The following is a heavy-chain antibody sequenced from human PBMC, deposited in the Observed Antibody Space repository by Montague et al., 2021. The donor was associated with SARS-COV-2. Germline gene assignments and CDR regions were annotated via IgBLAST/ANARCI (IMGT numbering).Heavy chain of an antibody. CDR3: ARGVRQLGVRYYYYYIDV. D-gene: IGHD6-6*01. J-gene: IGHJ6*03. Sequence: SETLSLTCAVYGGSFSGYYWSWIRQPPGKGLEWIGEINHSGSTNXNPSLKSRVTLSMDTSKNQFSLKLSSVTAADTAVYYCARGVRQLGVRYYYYYIDVWDKGTTVTVSS. CDR2: INHSGST. V-gene: IGHV4-34*01. CDR1: GGSFSGYY.